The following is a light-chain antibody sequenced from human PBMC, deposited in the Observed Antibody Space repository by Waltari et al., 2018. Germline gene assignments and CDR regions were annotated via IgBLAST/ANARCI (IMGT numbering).Light chain of an antibody. J-gene: IGKJ4*01. CDR2: EAS. Sequence: EVVLTQSPASLSSSPGERVTLSCRASQHLHKYLAWYQQEPGQAPRLLIYEASNRATGIPDRFSGSGSGTDFTLTIDSLEPEDFAVYFCQQRSNWPPLTFGGGTKVEIK. CDR3: QQRSNWPPLT. CDR1: QHLHKY. V-gene: IGKV3-11*01.